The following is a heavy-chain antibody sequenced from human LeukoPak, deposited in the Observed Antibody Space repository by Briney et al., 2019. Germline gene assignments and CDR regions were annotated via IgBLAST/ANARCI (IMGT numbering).Heavy chain of an antibody. CDR1: GYTFTGYY. Sequence: GASVKVSCKASGYTFTGYYMHWVRQAPGQGLEWMGWINPNSGGTNYAQKFQGRVTMTRDTSISTAYMELSRLRSDDTAVYHCAIGVAAAGTIWFDPWGQGTLVTVSS. CDR3: AIGVAAAGTIWFDP. D-gene: IGHD6-13*01. J-gene: IGHJ5*02. V-gene: IGHV1-2*02. CDR2: INPNSGGT.